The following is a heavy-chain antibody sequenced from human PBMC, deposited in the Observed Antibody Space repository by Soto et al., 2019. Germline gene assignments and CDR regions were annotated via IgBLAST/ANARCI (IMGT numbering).Heavy chain of an antibody. Sequence: GASVKVSCKASGYTFTSYGISWVRQAPGRGLEWMGWISAYNGNTNYAQKLQGRVTMTTDTSTSTAYMELRSLRSDDTAVYYCARLQGSGKLDYYSGMDVWGQGTTVTVSS. CDR2: ISAYNGNT. V-gene: IGHV1-18*01. CDR1: GYTFTSYG. D-gene: IGHD3-10*01. CDR3: ARLQGSGKLDYYSGMDV. J-gene: IGHJ6*02.